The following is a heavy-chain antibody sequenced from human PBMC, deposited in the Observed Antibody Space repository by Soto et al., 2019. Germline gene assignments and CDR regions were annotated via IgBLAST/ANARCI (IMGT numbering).Heavy chain of an antibody. CDR2: IYYSGNT. D-gene: IGHD3-10*01. CDR1: GGSISPYY. J-gene: IGHJ5*02. CDR3: ARESAGSGKNNWFDP. V-gene: IGHV4-59*01. Sequence: SETLSLTCTVSGGSISPYYCRWIRQPPGKGLEWIGYIYYSGNTYYNPSLKSRVTMSVDTSRNQLLLQLNSVTAADTAVYYCARESAGSGKNNWFDPWGQGTLVT.